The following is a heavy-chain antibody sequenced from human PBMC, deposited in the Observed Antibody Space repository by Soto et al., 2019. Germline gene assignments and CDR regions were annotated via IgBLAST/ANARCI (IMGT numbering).Heavy chain of an antibody. D-gene: IGHD3-16*01. CDR3: AREEEGGYGYVWGSYRAAFDI. CDR2: IIPFFGTA. J-gene: IGHJ3*02. V-gene: IGHV1-69*13. Sequence: PVKVSCKASGGPFSSYAISWVRQAPGQGPGWMGGIIPFFGTANYAQKFQGRVTITADESTSTAYMELSSLRSEDPAVYYCAREEEGGYGYVWGSYRAAFDIWGQGTMVTVSS. CDR1: GGPFSSYA.